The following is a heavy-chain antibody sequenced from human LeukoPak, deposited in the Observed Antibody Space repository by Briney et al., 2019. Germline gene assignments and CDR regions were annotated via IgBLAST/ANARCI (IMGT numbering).Heavy chain of an antibody. D-gene: IGHD3-3*01. CDR1: GYTFTSYA. V-gene: IGHV1-3*01. CDR3: AREGYYDFWSDLGWFDP. Sequence: GASVKVSCKASGYTFTSYAMHWVRQAPGQRLEWMGWINAGNGNTKYSQKFQGRVTITRDTSVSTAYMELSSLRSEDTAVYYCAREGYYDFWSDLGWFDPWGQGTLVTVSS. CDR2: INAGNGNT. J-gene: IGHJ5*02.